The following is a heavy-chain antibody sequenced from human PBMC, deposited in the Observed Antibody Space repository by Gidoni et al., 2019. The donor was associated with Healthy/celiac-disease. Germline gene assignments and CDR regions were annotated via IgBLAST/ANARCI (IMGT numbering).Heavy chain of an antibody. Sequence: GTAGDTYYPGSVKGRFTISRENAKNSLYLQMNSLRAGYKAVYYCARATSYYYGSGSYLGWYYFDYWGQGTLVTVSS. V-gene: IGHV3-13*01. J-gene: IGHJ4*02. D-gene: IGHD3-10*01. CDR2: GTAGDT. CDR3: ARATSYYYGSGSYLGWYYFDY.